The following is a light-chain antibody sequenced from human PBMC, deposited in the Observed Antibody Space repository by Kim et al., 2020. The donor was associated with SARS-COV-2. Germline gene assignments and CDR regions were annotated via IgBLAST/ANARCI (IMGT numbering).Light chain of an antibody. CDR3: GADHGSGSNFVVV. CDR1: SDYSHYK. CDR2: VGTGGTVG. V-gene: IGLV9-49*01. J-gene: IGLJ2*01. Sequence: QPVLTQPPSASASLGASVTLTCTLSSDYSHYKVDWYQQRPGKGPRFVMRVGTGGTVGSRGDGIPDRFSVLGSGLNRYLTIKNIQEEDESDYHCGADHGSGSNFVVVFGGGTQLTVL.